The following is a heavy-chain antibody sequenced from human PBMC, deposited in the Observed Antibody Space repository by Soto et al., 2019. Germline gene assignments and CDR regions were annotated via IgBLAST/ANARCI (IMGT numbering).Heavy chain of an antibody. CDR2: ISWNSGSI. D-gene: IGHD3-10*01. CDR1: GFTFADYA. J-gene: IGHJ6*02. Sequence: GGSLRLSCAASGFTFADYAMPWVRQAPGKGLEWVSGISWNSGSIGYADSVKGRFTISRDNAKKSLYLQMNSLRAEDTALYYCAKDMMVRGGYYYYGMDVGGQGTTVTGS. CDR3: AKDMMVRGGYYYYGMDV. V-gene: IGHV3-9*01.